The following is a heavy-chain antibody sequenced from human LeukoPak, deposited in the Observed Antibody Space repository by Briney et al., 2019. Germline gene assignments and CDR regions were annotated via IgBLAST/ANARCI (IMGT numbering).Heavy chain of an antibody. CDR2: IRYDGSSK. D-gene: IGHD3-16*01. CDR1: GFTFSTSG. V-gene: IGHV3-30*02. CDR3: AKGLTFGFDY. J-gene: IGHJ4*02. Sequence: GGSLRLSCAASGFTFSTSGMHWVRQAPGKGLEWVAFIRYDGSSKYFADSVKGRFTTSRDNSKDTLYLQMNSLRAEDTAVYYCAKGLTFGFDYWGQGTLVTVSS.